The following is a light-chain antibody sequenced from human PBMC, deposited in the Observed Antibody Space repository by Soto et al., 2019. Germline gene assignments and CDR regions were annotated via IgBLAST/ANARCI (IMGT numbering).Light chain of an antibody. CDR2: DVS. J-gene: IGLJ1*01. CDR1: SSDVGSYIY. CDR3: VSYTTFSSYV. Sequence: QAVRTQPASVSGSPGQSITISFTGTSSDVGSYIYVSWYQHHPGKAPKLMIYDVSNRPSGVSNRFSGSKSGNRASLTISGLQAEDEAEYYCVSYTTFSSYVFGTGPKGTVL. V-gene: IGLV2-14*01.